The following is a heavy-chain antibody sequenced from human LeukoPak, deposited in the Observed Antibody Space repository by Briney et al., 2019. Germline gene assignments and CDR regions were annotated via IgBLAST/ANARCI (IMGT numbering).Heavy chain of an antibody. CDR1: GFTFSGYS. V-gene: IGHV3-48*01. J-gene: IGHJ4*02. D-gene: IGHD7-27*01. CDR3: VRESITGDRDFDY. CDR2: ISSGSRTI. Sequence: PGGSLRPSCAASGFTFSGYSMNWVRQAPGRGLEWLSYISSGSRTIFYADSVKGRFTISRDNGKNSLFLLMSSLRADDTAVYYCVRESITGDRDFDYWGQGTLITVSS.